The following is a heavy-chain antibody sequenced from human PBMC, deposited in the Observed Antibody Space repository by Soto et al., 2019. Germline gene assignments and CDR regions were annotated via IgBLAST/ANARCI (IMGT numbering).Heavy chain of an antibody. D-gene: IGHD2-15*01. V-gene: IGHV4-59*08. J-gene: IGHJ4*02. CDR3: ANNWTSGSLVH. Sequence: PSETLSLTCTVSGDSISTDYWSWIRQSPGKGLEWIGFIYYGGSTNYNPSLKSRVTISVDTPKNQFSLKLSSVTAADTAVYYCANNWTSGSLVHWGQGTLVMVSS. CDR1: GDSISTDY. CDR2: IYYGGST.